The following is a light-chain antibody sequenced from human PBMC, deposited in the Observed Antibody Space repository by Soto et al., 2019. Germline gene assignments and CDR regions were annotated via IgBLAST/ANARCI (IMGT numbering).Light chain of an antibody. CDR1: QSISSN. CDR2: GAS. V-gene: IGKV3-15*01. CDR3: QQYSNWPIT. J-gene: IGKJ5*01. Sequence: EIVMTQSPATLSVSPGERATPSCRASQSISSNLAWYQQKPGQAPRLLIYGASTRATGIPARFSGSGSGTEFTLTISSLQSEDFAVYYCQQYSNWPITFGQGTRLEIK.